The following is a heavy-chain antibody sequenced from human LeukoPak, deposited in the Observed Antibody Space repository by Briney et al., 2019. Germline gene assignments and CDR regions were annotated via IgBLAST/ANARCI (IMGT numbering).Heavy chain of an antibody. D-gene: IGHD6-6*01. Sequence: SVKVSCKASGGTFSSYAISWVRQAPGQGLEWMGGIIPIFGTANYAQKFQGRVTITTDESTSTAYMELSSLRPEDTAVYYCARGAGSSSPHYYYYYYMDVWGKGTTVTVSS. CDR3: ARGAGSSSPHYYYYYYMDV. V-gene: IGHV1-69*05. CDR2: IIPIFGTA. CDR1: GGTFSSYA. J-gene: IGHJ6*03.